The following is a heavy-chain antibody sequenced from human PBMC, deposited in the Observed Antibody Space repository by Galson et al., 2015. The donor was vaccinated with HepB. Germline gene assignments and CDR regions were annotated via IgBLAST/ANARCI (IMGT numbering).Heavy chain of an antibody. CDR3: ARDVGNHYYGSGIGWFDP. CDR2: IKQDGSEK. J-gene: IGHJ5*02. CDR1: GFTFSSYW. D-gene: IGHD3-10*01. Sequence: SLRLSCAASGFTFSSYWMSWVRQAPGKGLEWVANIKQDGSEKYYVDSVKGRFTISRDNAKNSLYLQMNSLRAEDTAVYYCARDVGNHYYGSGIGWFDPWGQGTLVTVSS. V-gene: IGHV3-7*03.